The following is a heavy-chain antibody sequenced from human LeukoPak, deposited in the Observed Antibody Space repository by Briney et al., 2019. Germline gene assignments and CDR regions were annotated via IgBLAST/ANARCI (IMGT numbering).Heavy chain of an antibody. CDR3: ARGGGLDV. J-gene: IGHJ6*02. CDR1: GLSFSTYA. V-gene: IGHV3-7*03. CDR2: INHNGNVN. Sequence: GGSLRLSCVASGLSFSTYAMSWVRQAPGKGLEWVASINHNGNVNYYVDSVKGRFTISRDNAKNSLYLQMSNLRAEDTAVYFCARGGGLDVWGQGATVTVSS. D-gene: IGHD3-16*01.